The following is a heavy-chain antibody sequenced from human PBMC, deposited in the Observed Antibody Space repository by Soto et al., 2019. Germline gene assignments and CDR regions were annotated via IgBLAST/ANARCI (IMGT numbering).Heavy chain of an antibody. D-gene: IGHD4-17*01. J-gene: IGHJ4*02. CDR2: IVVGSGNT. V-gene: IGHV1-58*02. Sequence: SVKVSCKASGFTFTSSAMQWVRQARGQRLEWIGWIVVGSGNTNYAQKFQERVTITTDTSTSTAYMELRSLRSDDTAVYYCARENNDYGDFYFDYWGQGTLVTVSS. CDR1: GFTFTSSA. CDR3: ARENNDYGDFYFDY.